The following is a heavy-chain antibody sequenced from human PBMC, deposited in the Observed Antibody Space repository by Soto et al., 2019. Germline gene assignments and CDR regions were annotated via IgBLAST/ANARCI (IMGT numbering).Heavy chain of an antibody. CDR2: IYYSGST. CDR3: ARIRSSWYYFDY. CDR1: GGSISSSNYY. Sequence: QLQLQESGPGLVKPSETLSLTCTVSGGSISSSNYYWGWIRQPPGKGLEWIGRIYYSGSTYYNSSLKSRVTISVDTSKNQFSLRLSSVTAADTAVYYCARIRSSWYYFDYWGQGTLVTVSS. J-gene: IGHJ4*02. V-gene: IGHV4-39*01. D-gene: IGHD3-22*01.